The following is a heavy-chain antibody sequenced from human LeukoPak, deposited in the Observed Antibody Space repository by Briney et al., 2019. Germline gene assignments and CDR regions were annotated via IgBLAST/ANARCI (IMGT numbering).Heavy chain of an antibody. CDR3: ARHPSMVRGTNWFVP. Sequence: PSETLSLTCTVSGGSISSYYWSWIRQPPGKGLEWIGYIYYRGSTNYNPSLKSRVTISVDTSKNQFSLKLSSVTAADTAVYYCARHPSMVRGTNWFVPWGQGTLVTVSS. V-gene: IGHV4-59*08. CDR1: GGSISSYY. CDR2: IYYRGST. J-gene: IGHJ5*02. D-gene: IGHD3-10*01.